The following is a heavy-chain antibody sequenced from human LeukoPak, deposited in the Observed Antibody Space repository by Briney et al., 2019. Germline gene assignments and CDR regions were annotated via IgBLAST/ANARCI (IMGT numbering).Heavy chain of an antibody. D-gene: IGHD3-9*01. J-gene: IGHJ6*02. CDR2: IWHDGSNK. Sequence: PGRSLRLSCAASGFTFSSYGIHWVRQAPGKGLEWVAVIWHDGSNKYYADSVKGRFTISRDNSKNTLYLQMNSLRAEDTAVYYCARDRLTPNYYYYGMDVWGQGTTVTVSS. V-gene: IGHV3-33*01. CDR3: ARDRLTPNYYYYGMDV. CDR1: GFTFSSYG.